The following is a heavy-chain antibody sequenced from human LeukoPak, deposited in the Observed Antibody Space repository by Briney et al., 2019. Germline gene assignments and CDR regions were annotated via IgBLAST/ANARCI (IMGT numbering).Heavy chain of an antibody. Sequence: SETLSLTCAVSGGSISSSNWWSWVRQPPGKGLEWIGEIYHSGSTNYNPSLKSRVTISVDKSKNQFSLKLSSVTAADTAVYYCARSRDSGVPWSWFDPWGQGTLVTVSS. CDR3: ARSRDSGVPWSWFDP. D-gene: IGHD3-10*01. CDR2: IYHSGST. V-gene: IGHV4-4*02. J-gene: IGHJ5*02. CDR1: GGSISSSNW.